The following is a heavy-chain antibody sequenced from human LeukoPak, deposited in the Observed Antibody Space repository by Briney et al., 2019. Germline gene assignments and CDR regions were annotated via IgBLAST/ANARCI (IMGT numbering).Heavy chain of an antibody. CDR3: ARVLNVPKLIDS. Sequence: SETLSLTSTVSGSSITNTYYCSWFRQPPGKGLEWIATVFQLQTVRTFSNPSLESRVTLSLDTSQNQFSLHLTSVTAADTALYFCARVLNVPKLIDSWGQGTLVTVSS. V-gene: IGHV4-38-2*02. J-gene: IGHJ4*02. CDR2: VFQLQTVRT. CDR1: GSSITNTYY. D-gene: IGHD3-16*01.